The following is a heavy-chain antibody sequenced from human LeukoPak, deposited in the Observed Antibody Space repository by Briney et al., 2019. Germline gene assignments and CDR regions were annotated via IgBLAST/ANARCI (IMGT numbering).Heavy chain of an antibody. Sequence: GASVKVSCKASGYTFTSYGISWVRQAPGQGLEWMGWINPNSGGTNYAQKFQGRVTMTRDTSISTAYMELSRLRSDDTAVYYCARVGVRGVYNWFDPWGQGTLVTVSS. CDR3: ARVGVRGVYNWFDP. CDR1: GYTFTSYG. CDR2: INPNSGGT. J-gene: IGHJ5*02. D-gene: IGHD3-10*01. V-gene: IGHV1-2*02.